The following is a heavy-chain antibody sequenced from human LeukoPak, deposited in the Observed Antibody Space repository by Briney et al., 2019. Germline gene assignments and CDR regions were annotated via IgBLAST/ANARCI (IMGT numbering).Heavy chain of an antibody. V-gene: IGHV4-61*01. CDR1: GVSVSSGSFY. J-gene: IGHJ4*02. CDR3: ARGRSRYYDFWSGYYMISN. CDR2: IYYSGST. Sequence: SETLSLTCTVSGVSVSSGSFYWSWIRQPPGKGLEWIGYIYYSGSTYYNPSLKSRVTISEDTSKNQFSLKLSSVTAADTAVYYCARGRSRYYDFWSGYYMISNWGQGTLVTVSS. D-gene: IGHD3-3*01.